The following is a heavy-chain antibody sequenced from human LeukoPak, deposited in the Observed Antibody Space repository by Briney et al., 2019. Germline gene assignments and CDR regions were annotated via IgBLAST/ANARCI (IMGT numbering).Heavy chain of an antibody. D-gene: IGHD2-2*01. V-gene: IGHV4-39*01. CDR2: IYYSGST. CDR3: ASRYCSSTSCPFDY. CDR1: GGSISSSSYY. J-gene: IGHJ4*02. Sequence: SETLSLTCTVSGGSISSSSYYWGWIRQPPGKELEWIGSIYYSGSTYYNPSLKSRVTISVDTSKNQFSLKLSSVTAADTAVYYCASRYCSSTSCPFDYWGQGTLVTVSS.